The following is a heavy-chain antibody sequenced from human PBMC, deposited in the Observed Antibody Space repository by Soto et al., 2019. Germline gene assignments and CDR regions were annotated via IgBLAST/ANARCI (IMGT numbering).Heavy chain of an antibody. CDR2: ISSSSSYI. D-gene: IGHD2-15*01. J-gene: IGHJ4*02. CDR1: GFTFSRYS. V-gene: IGHV3-21*01. CDR3: ARDGGYCSGGSCYGWFDY. Sequence: GSLRLSCAASGFTFSRYSMNWVRQAPGKGLEWVSSISSSSSYIYYADSVKGRFTISRDNAKNSLYLQMNSLRAEDTAVYYCARDGGYCSGGSCYGWFDYWGQGTLVPVSS.